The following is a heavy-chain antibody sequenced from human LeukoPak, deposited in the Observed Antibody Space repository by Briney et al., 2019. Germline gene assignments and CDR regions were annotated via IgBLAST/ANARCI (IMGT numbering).Heavy chain of an antibody. V-gene: IGHV3-21*01. CDR3: AVAYYYGSGDAFDI. Sequence: GGSLRLSCAASGFTFSSYSMNWVRQAPGKGLEWFSSINSDSNYIYYADSVQGRFTISRDNAKNSLYLQMNSLRAEDTAVYYCAVAYYYGSGDAFDIWGQGTKVTVSS. J-gene: IGHJ3*02. D-gene: IGHD3-10*01. CDR2: INSDSNYI. CDR1: GFTFSSYS.